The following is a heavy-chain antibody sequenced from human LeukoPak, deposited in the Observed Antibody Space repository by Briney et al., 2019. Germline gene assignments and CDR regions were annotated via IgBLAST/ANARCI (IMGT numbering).Heavy chain of an antibody. CDR1: GYSFSDSG. J-gene: IGHJ3*02. V-gene: IGHV1-18*01. CDR3: ARGENPLDAFDI. Sequence: ASVKVSCKASGYSFSDSGINWVRQAPGQGLEWMGWISAYSGNTYFAQKFQGRVTLTTDTSTSTGYMELRPLRSDDTAVYYCARGENPLDAFDIWGQGTMVTVSS. CDR2: ISAYSGNT.